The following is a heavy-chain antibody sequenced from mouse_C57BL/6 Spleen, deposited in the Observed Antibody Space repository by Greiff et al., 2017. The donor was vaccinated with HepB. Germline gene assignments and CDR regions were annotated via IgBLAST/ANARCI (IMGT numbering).Heavy chain of an antibody. D-gene: IGHD2-2*01. J-gene: IGHJ2*01. Sequence: VQLQQSGAELVKPGASVKLSRTASGFNIKDYYMHWVKQRTKQGLEWIGRIDPEDGETKYAPKFQGKATITADTSSNTAYLQLSSLISEDTAVYYCARSTMVTYYFDYWGQGTTLTVSS. V-gene: IGHV14-2*01. CDR3: ARSTMVTYYFDY. CDR2: IDPEDGET. CDR1: GFNIKDYY.